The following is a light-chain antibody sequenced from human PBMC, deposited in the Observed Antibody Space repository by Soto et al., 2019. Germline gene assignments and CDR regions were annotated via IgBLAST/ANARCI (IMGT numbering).Light chain of an antibody. V-gene: IGLV2-14*03. CDR3: TSYTTSSTYV. Sequence: QSALTQPASVSGSPGQSIAISCTGTSSDVGFYNYVSWYQQHPGKAPKLMVYDVNNRPSGVSNRFSGSKSGNTASLTISGLQAVDEADYYCTSYTTSSTYVFGTGIKVTVL. CDR2: DVN. J-gene: IGLJ1*01. CDR1: SSDVGFYNY.